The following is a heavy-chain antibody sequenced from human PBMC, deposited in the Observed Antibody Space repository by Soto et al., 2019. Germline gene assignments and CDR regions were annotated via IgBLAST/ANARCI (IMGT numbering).Heavy chain of an antibody. V-gene: IGHV4-31*03. J-gene: IGHJ4*02. Sequence: SETLSLTCTVSGGSISSGGYYWSWIRQHPGKGLEWIGYIYYSGSTYYNPSLKSRVTISVDTSKNQFSLKLSSVTAADTAVYYCARAGYGDPNYFDYWAQGTLVTVSS. D-gene: IGHD4-17*01. CDR1: GGSISSGGYY. CDR2: IYYSGST. CDR3: ARAGYGDPNYFDY.